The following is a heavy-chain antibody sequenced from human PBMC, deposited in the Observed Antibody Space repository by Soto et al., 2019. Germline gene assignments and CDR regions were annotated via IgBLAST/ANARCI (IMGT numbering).Heavy chain of an antibody. Sequence: PXRCLRLSCAASGFTFSGYYMSGIRQGTGNGLGWVSYNSSSGSTIYYADSVKGRFTISRDNAKNSLYLQRKSLRAEDTAVYYCARREQLPLGYSHAPDRWGQGTLVTVSS. CDR2: NSSSGSTI. J-gene: IGHJ5*02. CDR3: ARREQLPLGYSHAPDR. V-gene: IGHV3-11*01. D-gene: IGHD6-13*01. CDR1: GFTFSGYY.